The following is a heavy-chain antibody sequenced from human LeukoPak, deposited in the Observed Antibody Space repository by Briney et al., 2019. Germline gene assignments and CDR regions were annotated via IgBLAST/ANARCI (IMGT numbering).Heavy chain of an antibody. J-gene: IGHJ4*02. CDR1: GGSISSYY. V-gene: IGHV4-59*01. CDR2: ISYSGST. Sequence: NPSETLSLTCTVSGGSISSYYWSWIRQPPGEGLEWIGYISYSGSTNYNPSLKSRVTISVDTSKNQFSLKLSSVTAADTAVYYCARGGYYDIFDYWGQGTLVTVSS. D-gene: IGHD3-9*01. CDR3: ARGGYYDIFDY.